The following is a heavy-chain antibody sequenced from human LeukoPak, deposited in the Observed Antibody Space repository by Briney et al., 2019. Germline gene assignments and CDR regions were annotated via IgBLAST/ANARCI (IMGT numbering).Heavy chain of an antibody. Sequence: SETLSLTCTVSGGSIDSHFWSWIRQPPGKGLEWIGNIFFSGSTNNNPSLESRLTISQDSSKNQVSLRLASATAADTAIYYCARLKVADSESFDLWGHGTLVAVSP. CDR2: IFFSGST. CDR1: GGSIDSHF. CDR3: ARLKVADSESFDL. J-gene: IGHJ3*01. V-gene: IGHV4-59*08.